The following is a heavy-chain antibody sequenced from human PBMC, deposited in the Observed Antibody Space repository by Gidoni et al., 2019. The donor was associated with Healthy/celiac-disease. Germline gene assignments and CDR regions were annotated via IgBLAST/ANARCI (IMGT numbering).Heavy chain of an antibody. CDR3: AKEFPHYYDSSGYPIDY. CDR2: ISGSGGST. J-gene: IGHJ4*02. CDR1: GFTFSSYA. D-gene: IGHD3-22*01. Sequence: EVPLLESGGGLLQPGWSLRLSCAASGFTFSSYAMSWVRQAPGKGLEWVSAISGSGGSTYYADSVKGRFTISRDNSKNTLYLQMNSLRAEDTAVYYCAKEFPHYYDSSGYPIDYWGQGTLVTVSS. V-gene: IGHV3-23*01.